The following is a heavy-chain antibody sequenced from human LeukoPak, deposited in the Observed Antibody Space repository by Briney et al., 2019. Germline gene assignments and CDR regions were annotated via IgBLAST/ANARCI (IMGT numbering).Heavy chain of an antibody. Sequence: ASVKVSCKTPGYTFCAHYLHWVRQATGQRPEWVGRIDPASGGTHYAQKFQGRVTVTRDTSTTTVDMELSGLRSDDTAVYYCARVPGPYTTSRFDFWGQGTLVTVSS. D-gene: IGHD2-2*02. CDR2: IDPASGGT. CDR1: GYTFCAHY. CDR3: ARVPGPYTTSRFDF. V-gene: IGHV1-2*02. J-gene: IGHJ4*02.